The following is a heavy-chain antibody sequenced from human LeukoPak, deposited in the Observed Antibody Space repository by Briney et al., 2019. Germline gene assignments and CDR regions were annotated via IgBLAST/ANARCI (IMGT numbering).Heavy chain of an antibody. Sequence: SETLSLTCAVYGGTFSGYYWSWIRQPPGKGLEWIGEIKHSGSTNYNPSLKSRVTISVDTSKNQFSLKLSSVTAADTAVYYCTRVLLGAYCGGDCYRDDAFDIWGQGTMVTVSS. J-gene: IGHJ3*02. CDR3: TRVLLGAYCGGDCYRDDAFDI. V-gene: IGHV4-34*01. D-gene: IGHD2-21*02. CDR1: GGTFSGYY. CDR2: IKHSGST.